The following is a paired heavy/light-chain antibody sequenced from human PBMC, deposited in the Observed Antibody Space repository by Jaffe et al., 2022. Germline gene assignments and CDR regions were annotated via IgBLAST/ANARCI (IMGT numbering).Light chain of an antibody. CDR3: QCYDTSLSGYV. CDR1: SSNIGAGYD. CDR2: GNS. J-gene: IGLJ1*01. V-gene: IGLV1-40*01. Sequence: QSVLTQPPSVSGAPGQRVTISCTGSSSNIGAGYDVHWYQQLPRTAPKLLIYGNSNRPSGVPDRFSGSKSGTSASLAITGLQAEDEADYYCQCYDTSLSGYVFGTGTKVTVL.
Heavy chain of an antibody. CDR3: AKEGAYCSGGSCSGENYFDS. J-gene: IGHJ4*02. CDR2: ITGSGGST. CDR1: GFTFSSYA. V-gene: IGHV3-23*01. D-gene: IGHD2-15*01. Sequence: EVQLLESGGGLVQPGGSLRLSCVVSGFTFSSYAMTWVRLAPGKGLEWVSTITGSGGSTYYADSVKGRFTISRDNSKKTLYLHMNSLRAEDTAFYYCAKEGAYCSGGSCSGENYFDSWGQGTLVTVSS.